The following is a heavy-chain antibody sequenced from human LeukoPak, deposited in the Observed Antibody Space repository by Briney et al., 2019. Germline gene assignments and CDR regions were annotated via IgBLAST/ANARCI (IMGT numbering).Heavy chain of an antibody. V-gene: IGHV3-23*01. CDR2: ISGSGGST. Sequence: GGSLRLSCVASGFTFNNYAMSWVRQAPGKGLEWVSAISGSGGSTYYADSVKGRFTISRDNSKNTLYLQMNSLRAEDTAVYYCAKDHYYDFWSGYYWHDYWGQGTLVTVSS. D-gene: IGHD3-3*01. CDR3: AKDHYYDFWSGYYWHDY. CDR1: GFTFNNYA. J-gene: IGHJ4*02.